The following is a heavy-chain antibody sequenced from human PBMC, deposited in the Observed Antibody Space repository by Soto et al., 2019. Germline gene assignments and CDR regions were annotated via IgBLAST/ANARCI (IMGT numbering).Heavy chain of an antibody. J-gene: IGHJ3*02. CDR2: IYYSGST. V-gene: IGHV4-39*01. CDR1: GGSISSSSYY. D-gene: IGHD5-12*01. CDR3: AIRDVATRDAFDI. Sequence: QLQLQESGPGLVKPSETLSLTCTVSGGSISSSSYYWGWIRQPPGKGLEWIGSIYYSGSTYYNPSLKRRVTISVDPSKNQFSLKLSSVTAADTAVYYCAIRDVATRDAFDIWGQGTMVTVCS.